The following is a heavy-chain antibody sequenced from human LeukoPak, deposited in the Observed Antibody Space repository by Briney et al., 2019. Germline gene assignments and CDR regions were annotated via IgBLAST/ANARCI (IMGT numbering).Heavy chain of an antibody. CDR3: ARDGGLDY. CDR1: GYTFTGYY. D-gene: IGHD3-16*01. Sequence: ASVKVSCKASGYTFTGYYMHWVRQAPGQGLEWMGWINPNIGDTNSAQKFQGRVTMTRDTSISTVYMELSRLTSDDTAVYFCARDGGLDYWGQGTLVTVSS. CDR2: INPNIGDT. V-gene: IGHV1-2*02. J-gene: IGHJ4*02.